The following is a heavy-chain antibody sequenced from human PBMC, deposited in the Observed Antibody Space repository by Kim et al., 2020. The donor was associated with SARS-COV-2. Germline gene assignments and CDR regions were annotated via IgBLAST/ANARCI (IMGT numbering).Heavy chain of an antibody. V-gene: IGHV4-30-4*01. D-gene: IGHD7-27*01. CDR2: IHPSGST. J-gene: IGHJ5*02. CDR1: DDSIRSATYF. CDR3: SRGRDAYKLGKS. Sequence: SETLSLTCTVSDDSIRSATYFWVWVRQPPGKGLEWVGHIHPSGSTHFNPSLSSRLTISVDTPKNQFSLKLSSVTAADTAVYYCSRGRDAYKLGKSWGQG.